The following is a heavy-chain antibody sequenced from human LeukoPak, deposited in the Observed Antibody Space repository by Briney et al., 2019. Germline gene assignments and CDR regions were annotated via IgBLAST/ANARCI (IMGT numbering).Heavy chain of an antibody. D-gene: IGHD4-23*01. CDR3: ARSFGGNSYLDY. V-gene: IGHV4-30-2*01. Sequence: NPSETLSLTCTVSGGSISTGGYSWSWIRQPPGKGLEWIGYIYHSGSAYYNPSLKSRITISVDRSKNHFSLRLSSVTAADTAVYYCARSFGGNSYLDYWGQGTLVTVSS. CDR2: IYHSGSA. CDR1: GGSISTGGYS. J-gene: IGHJ4*02.